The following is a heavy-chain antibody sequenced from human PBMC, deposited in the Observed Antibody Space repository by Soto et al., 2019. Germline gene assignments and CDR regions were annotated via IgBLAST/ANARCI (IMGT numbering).Heavy chain of an antibody. CDR1: GFTFSSYA. CDR3: EREIAALPVFEY. V-gene: IGHV3-23*01. J-gene: IGHJ4*02. Sequence: PGGSLRLSCAASGFTFSSYAMSLVRQAPGKGLECVSAISVSGGSTYYAASVKGRFTISRDNSKNTLYLQMNSLRAEDTAVYYCEREIAALPVFEYWGQGTMVTLSS. CDR2: ISVSGGST. D-gene: IGHD6-6*01.